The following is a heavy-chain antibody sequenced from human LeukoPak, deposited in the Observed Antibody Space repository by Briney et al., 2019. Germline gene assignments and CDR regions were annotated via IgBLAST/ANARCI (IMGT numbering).Heavy chain of an antibody. CDR2: INHGGDT. CDR3: ARERGSYYDILTGYYIRNWFDP. CDR1: GVSFSGYY. D-gene: IGHD3-9*01. J-gene: IGHJ5*02. V-gene: IGHV4-34*01. Sequence: SETLSLTCAVYGVSFSGYYWTWIRQPPGKGLEWIGEINHGGDTNYNPSLKSRVTISVDTSKNQFSLKLNSVTAADTAVYYCARERGSYYDILTGYYIRNWFDPWGQGTLVTVSS.